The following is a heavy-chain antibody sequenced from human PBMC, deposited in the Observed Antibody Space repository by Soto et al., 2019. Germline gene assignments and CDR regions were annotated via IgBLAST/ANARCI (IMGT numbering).Heavy chain of an antibody. D-gene: IGHD4-17*01. CDR3: AIYGGNSVYFDY. V-gene: IGHV4-59*08. CDR2: IYYSGST. Sequence: PSETQSVTCTVSGGYISSYYWTWIRQSPGKGLEWIGSIYYSGSTNYNPSLKSRVTISVDTSKNQFSLKLSSVTAADTAVYYCAIYGGNSVYFDYWGQGTLVTVSS. J-gene: IGHJ4*02. CDR1: GGYISSYY.